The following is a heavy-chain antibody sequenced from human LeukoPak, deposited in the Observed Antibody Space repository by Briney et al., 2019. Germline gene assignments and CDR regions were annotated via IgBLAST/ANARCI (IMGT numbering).Heavy chain of an antibody. V-gene: IGHV3-74*01. J-gene: IGHJ4*02. CDR2: INSDGSST. Sequence: GGSLRLSCAASGFTFSSYWMHWVRQAPGKGLVWVSRINSDGSSTSYADSVKGRFTISRDNAKNTLYLQMNSLRAEDTAVYYCARGLRDYDSSGYYDYWGQGTLVTVSS. CDR3: ARGLRDYDSSGYYDY. D-gene: IGHD3-22*01. CDR1: GFTFSSYW.